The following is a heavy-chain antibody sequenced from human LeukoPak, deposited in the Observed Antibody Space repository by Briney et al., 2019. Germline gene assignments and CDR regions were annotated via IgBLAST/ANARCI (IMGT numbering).Heavy chain of an antibody. CDR1: GDSFSSNSVA. Sequence: SQTLSLTCAISGDSFSSNSVAWNWIRQSPSRGLEWLVRTYYRSKWYNDYAVSVKGRITINPDTSKNQFSLQLNSVTPEDTAVYYCARDHCSGGSCHWRFDYWGQGTLVTVSS. J-gene: IGHJ4*02. V-gene: IGHV6-1*01. D-gene: IGHD2-15*01. CDR2: TYYRSKWYN. CDR3: ARDHCSGGSCHWRFDY.